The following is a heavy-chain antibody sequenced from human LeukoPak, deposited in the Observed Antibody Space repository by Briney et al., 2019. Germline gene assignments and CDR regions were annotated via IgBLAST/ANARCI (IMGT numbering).Heavy chain of an antibody. Sequence: SVKVSCKASGGTFSSYTISWVRQAPGQGVEWMGGIIPILGIANYAQKFQGRVTITADESTSTAYMELIGLRSEDTAVYYCARAREVRLMVVIALDYWGQGTLVTASS. J-gene: IGHJ4*02. V-gene: IGHV1-69*10. CDR3: ARAREVRLMVVIALDY. CDR2: IIPILGIA. D-gene: IGHD2-21*01. CDR1: GGTFSSYT.